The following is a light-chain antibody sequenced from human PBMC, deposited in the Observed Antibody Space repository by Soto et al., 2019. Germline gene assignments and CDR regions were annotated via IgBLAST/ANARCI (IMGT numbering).Light chain of an antibody. CDR2: RDN. CDR3: AAWDDSLSGYVV. V-gene: IGLV1-47*01. J-gene: IGLJ2*01. Sequence: SVLTQAPSASGTPGQRVTISCSGSSSNIRSNFVYWYQQLPGTAPKVLIYRDNQRPSGVPDRFSGSKSGTSASLAISGLRSEDEADYYCAAWDDSLSGYVVFGGGTKLTVL. CDR1: SSNIRSNF.